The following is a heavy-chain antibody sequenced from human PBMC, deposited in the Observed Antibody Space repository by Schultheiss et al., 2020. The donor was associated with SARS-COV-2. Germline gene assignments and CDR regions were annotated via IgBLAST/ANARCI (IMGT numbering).Heavy chain of an antibody. Sequence: SQTLSLTCTVSGGAISRGGFHWSWIRQHPGKGLEWIGYIFENGDTYYNPSLRTRLTISVDTSKNQFSLKLSSVTAADTAVYYCARVRGGATFEAFFGMDVWGQGTTVTVSS. CDR2: IFENGDT. CDR3: ARVRGGATFEAFFGMDV. V-gene: IGHV4-31*03. D-gene: IGHD3-3*01. CDR1: GGAISRGGFH. J-gene: IGHJ6*02.